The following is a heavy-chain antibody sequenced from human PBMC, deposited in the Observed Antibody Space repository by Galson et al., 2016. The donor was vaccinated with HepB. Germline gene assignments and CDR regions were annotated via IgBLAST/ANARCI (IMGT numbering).Heavy chain of an antibody. Sequence: PALVKPTQTLTLTCTFSGFSLSTTGVGVGWIRQPPGKALEWLALIYWDDDKRYSPSLKSRLTITKDTPKNQVVLTMANMDPVDTATYFCAHRITNYYDSSGYWAFDYWGQGTLVTVSS. D-gene: IGHD3-22*01. CDR2: IYWDDDK. V-gene: IGHV2-5*02. CDR3: AHRITNYYDSSGYWAFDY. J-gene: IGHJ4*02. CDR1: GFSLSTTGVG.